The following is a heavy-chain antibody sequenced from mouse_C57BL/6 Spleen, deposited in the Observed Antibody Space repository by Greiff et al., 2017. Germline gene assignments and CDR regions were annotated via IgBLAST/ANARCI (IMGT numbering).Heavy chain of an antibody. CDR3: TRGHYYGSSLAWFAY. V-gene: IGHV1-15*01. Sequence: QVQLKESGAELVRPGASVTLSCKASGYTFTDYEMHWVKQTPVHGLEWIGAIDPETGGTAYNQKFKGKAILTADKSSSTAYMELRSLTSEDSAVYYCTRGHYYGSSLAWFAYWGQGTLVTVSA. CDR2: IDPETGGT. D-gene: IGHD1-1*01. J-gene: IGHJ3*01. CDR1: GYTFTDYE.